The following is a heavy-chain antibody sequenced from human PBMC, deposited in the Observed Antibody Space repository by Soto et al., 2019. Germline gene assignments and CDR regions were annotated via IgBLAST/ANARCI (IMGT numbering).Heavy chain of an antibody. J-gene: IGHJ4*02. CDR2: INTSNDNK. D-gene: IGHD2-15*01. Sequence: ASVKVACKASGYTFTNYGISWVRQAPGEGLEWVGWINTSNDNKLYAQKLQGRLTLTTDTSTSTAYMDLTTLRSDDTAVYFCARDPGAASFDFWAQGTLVTVSS. CDR1: GYTFTNYG. CDR3: ARDPGAASFDF. V-gene: IGHV1-18*01.